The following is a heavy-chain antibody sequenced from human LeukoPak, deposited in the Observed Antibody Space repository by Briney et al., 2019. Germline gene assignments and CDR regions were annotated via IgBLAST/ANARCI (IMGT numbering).Heavy chain of an antibody. D-gene: IGHD6-6*01. CDR2: IYYSGST. V-gene: IGHV4-39*01. CDR1: GGSISSSSYY. CDR3: ARRRTMSIAARPDFDY. Sequence: SSETLSLTCTVSGGSISSSSYYWGWIRQPPGKGLEWIGSIYYSGSTYYNPSLKSRVTISVDTSKNQFSLKLSSVTAADTAVYYCARRRTMSIAARPDFDYWGLGTLVTVSS. J-gene: IGHJ4*02.